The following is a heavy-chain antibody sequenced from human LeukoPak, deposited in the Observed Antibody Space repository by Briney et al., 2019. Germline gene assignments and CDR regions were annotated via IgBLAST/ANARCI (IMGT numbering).Heavy chain of an antibody. V-gene: IGHV3-30*02. CDR3: AKDGSLWFGEAPTDY. J-gene: IGHJ4*02. CDR1: GFTFSSYG. Sequence: GGSLRLSCAASGFTFSSYGMHWVRQAPGKGLEWVAFIRYDGSNKYHADSVKGRFTISRDNSKNTLYLQMNSLRAEDTAVYYCAKDGSLWFGEAPTDYWGQGTLVTVSS. CDR2: IRYDGSNK. D-gene: IGHD3-10*01.